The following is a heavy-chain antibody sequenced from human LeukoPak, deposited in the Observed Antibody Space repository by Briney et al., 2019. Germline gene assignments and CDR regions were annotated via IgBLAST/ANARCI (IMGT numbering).Heavy chain of an antibody. Sequence: PGGSLRLSCAASGFTFSSYWMNWVRQAPGKGLEWVANIKEDGSEKYYVDSVKGRFTISRDNAKNSLYLQMNSLRAEDTAVYYCARGVSDSTTIQHWGQGTLVTVSS. CDR1: GFTFSSYW. V-gene: IGHV3-7*01. CDR2: IKEDGSEK. D-gene: IGHD2/OR15-2a*01. J-gene: IGHJ1*01. CDR3: ARGVSDSTTIQH.